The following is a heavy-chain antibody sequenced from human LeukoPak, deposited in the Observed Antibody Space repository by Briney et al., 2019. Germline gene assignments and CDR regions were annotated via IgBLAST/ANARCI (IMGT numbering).Heavy chain of an antibody. D-gene: IGHD3-10*01. Sequence: ASVKVSCKASGYTFTSYGISWVRQAPGQGLEWMGWISAYNGNTNYARKLQGRVTMTTDTSTSTAYMELRSLRSDDTAVYYCARDLSMVRGVIHYIPYDYWGQGTLVTVSS. V-gene: IGHV1-18*01. CDR2: ISAYNGNT. J-gene: IGHJ4*02. CDR3: ARDLSMVRGVIHYIPYDY. CDR1: GYTFTSYG.